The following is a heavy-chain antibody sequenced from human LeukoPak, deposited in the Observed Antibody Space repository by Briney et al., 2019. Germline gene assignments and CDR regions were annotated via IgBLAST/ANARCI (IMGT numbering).Heavy chain of an antibody. CDR1: GGSISSGDYY. D-gene: IGHD3-16*01. CDR3: ARSPRFLGGILAFDI. J-gene: IGHJ3*02. V-gene: IGHV4-30-4*08. Sequence: SETLSLTCTVSGGSISSGDYYWSWIRQPPGKGLEWIGYIYYSGSTYYNPSLKSRVTISVDTSKNQFSLKLSSVTAADTAVYYCARSPRFLGGILAFDIWGQGKMVTVSS. CDR2: IYYSGST.